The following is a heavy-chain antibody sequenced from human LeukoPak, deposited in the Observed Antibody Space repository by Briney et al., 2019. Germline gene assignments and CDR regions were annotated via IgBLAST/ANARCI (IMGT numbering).Heavy chain of an antibody. V-gene: IGHV3-15*01. CDR2: IKSKSDGGTI. J-gene: IGHJ4*02. CDR1: GFTFSDAW. D-gene: IGHD2-15*01. Sequence: GGSLRLSCVGSGFTFSDAWMSWVRQAPGKGLEWVGRIKSKSDGGTIDYAAPVKGRFTISRDDSRTTLHLQMNSLKTEDTAVYYCTTRRQDGWWGQGTLVTVS. CDR3: TTRRQDGW.